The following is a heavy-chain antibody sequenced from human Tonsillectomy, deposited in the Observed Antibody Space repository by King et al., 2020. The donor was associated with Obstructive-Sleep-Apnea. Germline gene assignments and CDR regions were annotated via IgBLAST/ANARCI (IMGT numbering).Heavy chain of an antibody. J-gene: IGHJ5*02. Sequence: QMQLQESGPGLVKPSGTLSLTCAVSGGSISSNNWWTWVRQPPGKGLEWIGEIYHGGTANYSPSLKSRVTMSVDKSKNQFSLKLTSVTAADTAVYYCARGDYDFWSGYGRWFDPWGQGTLVTVSS. CDR2: IYHGGTA. V-gene: IGHV4-4*02. D-gene: IGHD3-3*01. CDR1: GGSISSNNW. CDR3: ARGDYDFWSGYGRWFDP.